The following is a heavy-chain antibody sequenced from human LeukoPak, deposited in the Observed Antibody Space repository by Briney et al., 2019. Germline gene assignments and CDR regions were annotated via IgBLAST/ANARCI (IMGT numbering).Heavy chain of an antibody. CDR2: TYPGDSDT. J-gene: IGHJ4*02. Sequence: GESLKISCKGSGYSFTIYWIGWGRQMPGKGLELRGITYPGDSDTRSSPSFQGQVTISADKSISTAYLQWSSLKASDTAMYYCARVEQWRDKRFDYWGQGTLVTVSS. CDR3: ARVEQWRDKRFDY. CDR1: GYSFTIYW. D-gene: IGHD6-19*01. V-gene: IGHV5-51*01.